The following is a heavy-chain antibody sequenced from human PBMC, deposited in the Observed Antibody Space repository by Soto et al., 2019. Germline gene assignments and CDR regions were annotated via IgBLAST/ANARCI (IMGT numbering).Heavy chain of an antibody. CDR1: W. CDR2: IKQDGSEK. V-gene: IGHV3-7*01. J-gene: IGHJ3*02. Sequence: WVRRIIKNQGKGLEWVANIKQDGSEKYYVDSVKGRFTISRDNAKNTLYLQMNSLRAEDTAVYYCARDLDAFDIWGQGTMVTVSS. CDR3: ARDLDAFDI.